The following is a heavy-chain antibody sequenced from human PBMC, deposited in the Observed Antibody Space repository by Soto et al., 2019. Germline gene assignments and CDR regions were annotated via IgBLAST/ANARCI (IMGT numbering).Heavy chain of an antibody. CDR2: ISAYNGNT. D-gene: IGHD2-15*01. V-gene: IGHV1-18*01. CDR1: GYTFTSYG. CDR3: ARDESCSGGSCYSFAYFQH. J-gene: IGHJ1*01. Sequence: ASVKVSCTASGYTFTSYGISWVRQAPGQGLDWMGWISAYNGNTNYAQKLQGRVTMTTDTSTSTAYMELRSLRSDDTAVYYCARDESCSGGSCYSFAYFQHWGQGTLVTVSS.